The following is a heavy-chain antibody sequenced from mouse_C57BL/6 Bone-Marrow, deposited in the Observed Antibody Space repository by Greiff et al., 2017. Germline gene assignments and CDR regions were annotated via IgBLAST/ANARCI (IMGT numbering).Heavy chain of an antibody. CDR1: GYTFTDYY. Sequence: QVQLQQSGAELVRPGASVKLSCKASGYTFTDYYINWVKQRPGQGLEWIARIYPGSGNTYYNEKFKGKATLTAEKSSSTAYMQLSSLTSEESAFYFCARSSYDYDVWFAYWGQGTLVTVSA. J-gene: IGHJ3*01. CDR3: ARSSYDYDVWFAY. CDR2: IYPGSGNT. V-gene: IGHV1-76*01. D-gene: IGHD2-4*01.